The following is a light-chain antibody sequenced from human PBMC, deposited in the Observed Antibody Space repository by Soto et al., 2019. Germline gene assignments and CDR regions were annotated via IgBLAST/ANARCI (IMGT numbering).Light chain of an antibody. V-gene: IGKV1-5*03. Sequence: DIHLTQSPSTLSASVGDRVTITCRASQSISSWLAWYQQKPGKAPKLLIYKASTLESGVPSRFSGSGSGTEFTLTISSPQPDDFATYYCQHWVDYMWTFGQGTKVEIK. CDR2: KAS. CDR1: QSISSW. J-gene: IGKJ1*01. CDR3: QHWVDYMWT.